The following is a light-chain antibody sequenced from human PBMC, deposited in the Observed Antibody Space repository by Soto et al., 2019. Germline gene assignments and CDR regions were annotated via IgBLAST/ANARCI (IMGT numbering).Light chain of an antibody. Sequence: EIVLTQSPATLSLSPGERATLSCRASQSVSSYLAWYQQTPGQAPRLLIYDASNRATGIPARFSGSGSGTDFTLTISSLAPEAFAVYYCQQRSNWPSTFGGGTKVEIK. J-gene: IGKJ4*01. V-gene: IGKV3-11*01. CDR1: QSVSSY. CDR3: QQRSNWPST. CDR2: DAS.